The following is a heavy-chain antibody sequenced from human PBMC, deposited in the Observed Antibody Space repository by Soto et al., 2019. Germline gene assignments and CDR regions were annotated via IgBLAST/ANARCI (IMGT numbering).Heavy chain of an antibody. J-gene: IGHJ3*02. CDR3: ARHPYSGSYYPPGAFDI. V-gene: IGHV3-53*02. Sequence: EVQLVETGGGLIQPGGSLRLSCAASGFTVSSNYMSWVRQAPGKGLEWVSVIYSGGSTYYADSVKGRFTISRDNSKNTLYLKMNSLRAEDTAVYYCARHPYSGSYYPPGAFDIWGQGTMVTVSS. D-gene: IGHD1-26*01. CDR1: GFTVSSNY. CDR2: IYSGGST.